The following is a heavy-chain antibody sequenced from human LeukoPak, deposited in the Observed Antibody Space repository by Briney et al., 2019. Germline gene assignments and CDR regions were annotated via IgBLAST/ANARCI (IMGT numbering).Heavy chain of an antibody. D-gene: IGHD1-26*01. CDR2: INPNSGGT. V-gene: IGHV1-2*02. Sequence: ASVKVSCKASGYTFTGYYMHWVRQAPGQGLEWMGWINPNSGGTNYAQKFQGRVTMTRDTSISTAYMELSRLRSDDTAVYYCARDADGSYNWFDPWGQGTLVTVSS. J-gene: IGHJ5*02. CDR3: ARDADGSYNWFDP. CDR1: GYTFTGYY.